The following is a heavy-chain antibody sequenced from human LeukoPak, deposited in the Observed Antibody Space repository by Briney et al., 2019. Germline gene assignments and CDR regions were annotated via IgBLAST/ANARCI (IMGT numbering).Heavy chain of an antibody. CDR3: ARRAAAVGTYYMDV. J-gene: IGHJ6*03. Sequence: SETLSLTCTVSGGSISPYYWNWIRQPPGKGPEWIGYIYYSGGTNYNASLTSRVTISVDTSQNQFSLRLSSVTAADTAVYYCARRAAAVGTYYMDVWGKGTTVTVSS. V-gene: IGHV4-59*01. CDR1: GGSISPYY. D-gene: IGHD6-13*01. CDR2: IYYSGGT.